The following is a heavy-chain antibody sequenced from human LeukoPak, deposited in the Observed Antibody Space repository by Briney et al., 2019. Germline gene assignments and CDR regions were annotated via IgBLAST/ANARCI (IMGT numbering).Heavy chain of an antibody. J-gene: IGHJ4*02. CDR2: IYYSGST. Sequence: PSETLSLTCTVSGGSISSHYWSWIRQPPGKGLEWIGYIYYSGSTNYNPSLKSRVTISVDTSKSQFSLKLSSVTAADTAVYYCARSGTTGFDYWGQGTLVTVSS. CDR3: ARSGTTGFDY. V-gene: IGHV4-59*11. D-gene: IGHD1-1*01. CDR1: GGSISSHY.